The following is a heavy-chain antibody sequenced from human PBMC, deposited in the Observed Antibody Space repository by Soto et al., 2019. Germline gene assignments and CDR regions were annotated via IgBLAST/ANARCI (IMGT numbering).Heavy chain of an antibody. CDR1: GFTFSAYW. CDR2: IKQDGSEK. D-gene: IGHD3-10*01. CDR3: AKASMVRGVDYYGMDV. J-gene: IGHJ6*02. Sequence: GGSLRLSCAASGFTFSAYWMSWVRQAPGKGLEWVANIKQDGSEKYYVDSVKGRFTISRDNAKNSLHLQMNSLRAEDTALYYCAKASMVRGVDYYGMDVWGQGTTVTVSS. V-gene: IGHV3-7*03.